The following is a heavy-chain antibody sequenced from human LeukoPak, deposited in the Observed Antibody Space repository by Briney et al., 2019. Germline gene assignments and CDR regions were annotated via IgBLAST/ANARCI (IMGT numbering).Heavy chain of an antibody. J-gene: IGHJ4*02. CDR3: ARDYRGSGSYYNEAYDY. V-gene: IGHV3-33*01. Sequence: PGGSLRLSCAAPGFAFSSYGMHWVRQAPGKGLEWVAVIWYDGSNKYYADSVKGRFTISRDNSKNTLYLQMNSLRAEDTAVYYCARDYRGSGSYYNEAYDYWGQGTLVTVSS. CDR1: GFAFSSYG. D-gene: IGHD3-10*01. CDR2: IWYDGSNK.